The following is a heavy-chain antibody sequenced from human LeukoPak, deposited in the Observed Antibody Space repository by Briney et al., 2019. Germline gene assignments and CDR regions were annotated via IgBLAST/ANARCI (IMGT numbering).Heavy chain of an antibody. CDR2: ISSSGTPK. D-gene: IGHD3-10*02. Sequence: GGSLRLSCAASGFTFSSYEMNWVRQAPGKGLEWVSYISSSGTPKYYADSVKGRFTISRDNAKKSLFLQMNSLRAEDTAVYYCAELGITMIGGVWGKGTTVTVSS. CDR1: GFTFSSYE. CDR3: AELGITMIGGV. V-gene: IGHV3-48*03. J-gene: IGHJ6*04.